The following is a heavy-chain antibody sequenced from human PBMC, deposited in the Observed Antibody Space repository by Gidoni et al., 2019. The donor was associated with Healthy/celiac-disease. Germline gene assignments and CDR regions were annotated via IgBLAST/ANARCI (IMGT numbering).Heavy chain of an antibody. D-gene: IGHD1-1*01. CDR3: ARARNWPKYSDAFDI. V-gene: IGHV3-33*01. J-gene: IGHJ3*02. Sequence: QVQLVESGGGVVQPGRSLRLSCAASGFTFSSYGMHWVRQAPGKGLEWVAVIWYDGSNKYYADSVKGRFTISRDNSKNTLYLQMNSLRAEDTAVYYCARARNWPKYSDAFDIWGQGTMVTVSS. CDR1: GFTFSSYG. CDR2: IWYDGSNK.